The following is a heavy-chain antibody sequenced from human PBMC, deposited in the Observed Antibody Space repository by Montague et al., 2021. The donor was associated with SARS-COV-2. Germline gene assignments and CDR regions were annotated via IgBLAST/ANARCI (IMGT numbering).Heavy chain of an antibody. V-gene: IGHV4-61*01. Sequence: SETLSLTCTVSGGSVSSDSYYWSWIRQPPGKGLEWIGYFYYSGSTNYNPSLKSRVTISADTSKNQFSLKLTSVTAADTAVYFCARVYYDISAMDVWGQGTTVTVS. CDR2: FYYSGST. J-gene: IGHJ6*02. CDR1: GGSVSSDSYY. CDR3: ARVYYDISAMDV. D-gene: IGHD3-9*01.